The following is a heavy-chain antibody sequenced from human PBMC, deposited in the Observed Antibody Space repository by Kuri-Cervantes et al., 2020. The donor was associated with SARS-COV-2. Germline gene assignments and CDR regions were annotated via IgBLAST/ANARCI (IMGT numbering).Heavy chain of an antibody. V-gene: IGHV3-74*01. CDR3: TTVTLGYCSSTSCYEWFDP. Sequence: GESLKISCAASGFSFSSYWMHWVRQAPGKGLVWVSRINPDGSYTNNADSVKGRFTLSRDNAKNTLYLQMNSLKTEDTAVYYCTTVTLGYCSSTSCYEWFDPWGQGTLVTVSS. J-gene: IGHJ5*02. CDR1: GFSFSSYW. D-gene: IGHD2-2*01. CDR2: INPDGSYT.